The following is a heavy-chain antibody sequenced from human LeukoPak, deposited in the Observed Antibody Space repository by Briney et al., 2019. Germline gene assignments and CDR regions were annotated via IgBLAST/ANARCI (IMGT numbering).Heavy chain of an antibody. CDR3: ARDFLDTMIVPIDAFDI. J-gene: IGHJ3*02. D-gene: IGHD3-22*01. Sequence: GRSLRLSCAASGFTFSSYGMHWVRQAPGKGLEWAAVIWYDGSNKYYADSVKGRFTISRDNSKNTLYLQMNSLRAEDTAVYYCARDFLDTMIVPIDAFDIWGQGTMVTVSS. V-gene: IGHV3-33*01. CDR1: GFTFSSYG. CDR2: IWYDGSNK.